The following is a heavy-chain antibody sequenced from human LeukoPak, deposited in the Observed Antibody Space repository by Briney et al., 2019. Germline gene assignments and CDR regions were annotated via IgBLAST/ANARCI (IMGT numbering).Heavy chain of an antibody. D-gene: IGHD2-2*01. CDR3: ARFRVGESPTSDY. Sequence: SETLSLTCAVYGGSFSGYYWSWIRQPPGKGLEWIGEINHSGSTNYNPSLKSRVTISVDTSKNQFSLKLSSVTAADTAVYYCARFRVGESPTSDYWGQGTLVTVSS. CDR2: INHSGST. V-gene: IGHV4-34*01. J-gene: IGHJ4*02. CDR1: GGSFSGYY.